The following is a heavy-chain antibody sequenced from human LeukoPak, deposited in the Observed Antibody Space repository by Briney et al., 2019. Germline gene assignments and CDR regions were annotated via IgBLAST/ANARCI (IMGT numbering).Heavy chain of an antibody. Sequence: SETLSLTCTVSGGSISSYNWSWIRQPAGKGLEWIGRIYTSGSNNYNPSFKRRVIMSVAMSKNQFSLKLTSVTAADTAVYYCARGGADYDPWDYYGMDVWGQGTTVTFSS. CDR1: GGSISSYN. J-gene: IGHJ6*02. D-gene: IGHD3-16*01. V-gene: IGHV4-4*07. CDR2: IYTSGSN. CDR3: ARGGADYDPWDYYGMDV.